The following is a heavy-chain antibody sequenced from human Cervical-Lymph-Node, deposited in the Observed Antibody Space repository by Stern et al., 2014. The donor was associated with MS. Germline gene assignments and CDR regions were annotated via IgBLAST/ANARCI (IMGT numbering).Heavy chain of an antibody. CDR2: LFWGDDK. D-gene: IGHD2-15*01. V-gene: IGHV2-5*02. CDR3: AHSRVKYCRGGTCYSSLFDY. CDR1: GFSVATAGVG. Sequence: SGPTLVKPTQTVTLTCTLSGFSVATAGVGVGWIRQPPGKALEWLSALFWGDDKLYSPSLKNRLTIIKDTSKNQVVLTMTNVDPVDTATYYCAHSRVKYCRGGTCYSSLFDYWGQGTLVTVSS. J-gene: IGHJ4*02.